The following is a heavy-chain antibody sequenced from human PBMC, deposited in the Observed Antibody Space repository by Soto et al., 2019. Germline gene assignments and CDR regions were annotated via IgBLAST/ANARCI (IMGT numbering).Heavy chain of an antibody. J-gene: IGHJ4*02. V-gene: IGHV3-23*01. CDR3: AKVVGSGYSNFDYMPFDY. CDR1: GFTFSSYA. CDR2: ISGSGGST. D-gene: IGHD5-12*01. Sequence: GGSLRLSCAASGFTFSSYAMSWVRQAPGKGLEWVSAISGSGGSTYYADSVKGRFTISRDNSKNTLYLQMNSLRAEDTAVYYCAKVVGSGYSNFDYMPFDYWGQGTLVTVSS.